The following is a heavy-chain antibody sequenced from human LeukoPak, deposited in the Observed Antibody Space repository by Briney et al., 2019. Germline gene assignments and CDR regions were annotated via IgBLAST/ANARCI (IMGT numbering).Heavy chain of an antibody. CDR3: ARDPSFGAFDI. V-gene: IGHV4-31*03. CDR2: IYYSGST. Sequence: SETLSLTCTVSGDSISSGGYHWSWIRQHPGKGLEWIGYIYYSGSTHYNPSLKSRVTISVDTSKNQFSLKLSSVTAADTAVYYCARDPSFGAFDIWGQGTMVTVSS. D-gene: IGHD3-3*01. CDR1: GDSISSGGYH. J-gene: IGHJ3*02.